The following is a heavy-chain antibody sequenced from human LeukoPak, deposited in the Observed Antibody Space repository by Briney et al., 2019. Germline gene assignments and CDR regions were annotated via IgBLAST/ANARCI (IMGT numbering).Heavy chain of an antibody. D-gene: IGHD1-26*01. J-gene: IGHJ4*02. V-gene: IGHV4-61*10. CDR2: IYYTGST. CDR3: ARVGGTRYFDY. CDR1: GGSISSGSYY. Sequence: SQTLSLTCTVSGGSISSGSYYWSWIRQPAGKGLEWIGYIYYTGSTNYNPSLKSRVTISVDTSKNQFSLKLSSVTAADTAVYYCARVGGTRYFDYWGQGTLVTVSS.